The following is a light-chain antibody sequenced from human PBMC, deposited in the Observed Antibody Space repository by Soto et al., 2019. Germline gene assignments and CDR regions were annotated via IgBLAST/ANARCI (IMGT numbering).Light chain of an antibody. V-gene: IGLV3-1*01. CDR2: QDT. CDR1: KLGDKY. Sequence: SYGLTQPPSVSVSPGQTATITCSGDKLGDKYACWYQQKPGQSPVLVIYQDTKRPSGIPERFSGSNSGNTATLTISGTQAMDEADYYCQVWDSSTAWVFGGGTKVTVL. J-gene: IGLJ2*01. CDR3: QVWDSSTAWV.